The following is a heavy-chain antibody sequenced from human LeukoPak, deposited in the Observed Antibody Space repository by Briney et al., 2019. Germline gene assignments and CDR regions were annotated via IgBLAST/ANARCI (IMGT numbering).Heavy chain of an antibody. D-gene: IGHD3-16*02. CDR3: ARGGTFGGVIVIGDI. V-gene: IGHV4-30-4*01. CDR1: GGSISSGDYY. J-gene: IGHJ3*02. Sequence: SQTLSLTCTVSGGSISSGDYYWSWIRQPPGKGLEWIGYIYYSGSTYYNPSLKSRVTISVDTSKNQFSLKLSSVTAADTAVYYCARGGTFGGVIVIGDIWGQGTMVTVSS. CDR2: IYYSGST.